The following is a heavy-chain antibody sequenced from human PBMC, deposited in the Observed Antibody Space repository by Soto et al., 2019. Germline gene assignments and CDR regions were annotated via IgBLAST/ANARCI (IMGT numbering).Heavy chain of an antibody. D-gene: IGHD6-13*01. CDR3: ARAPIYSSSWYGRVAFDI. J-gene: IGHJ3*02. CDR1: GGSFSGYY. Sequence: SETLSLTCAVYGGSFSGYYWSWIRQPPGKGLEWIGEINHSGSTNYNPSLKSRVTISVDTSKNQFSLKLSSVTAADTAVYYCARAPIYSSSWYGRVAFDIWGQGTMVTVSS. CDR2: INHSGST. V-gene: IGHV4-34*01.